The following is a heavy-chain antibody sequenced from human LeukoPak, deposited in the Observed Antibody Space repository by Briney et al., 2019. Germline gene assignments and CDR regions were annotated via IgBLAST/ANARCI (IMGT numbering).Heavy chain of an antibody. V-gene: IGHV3-11*01. J-gene: IGHJ6*02. CDR1: GFTFSDYY. CDR3: ARDLYGSGSYPYYYYGMDV. CDR2: ISSSGSTI. D-gene: IGHD3-10*01. Sequence: GGSLRLSCAASGFTFSDYYMSWIRQAPGKGLEWVSYISSSGSTIYYADSVKGRFTISRDNAKNSLYLQMNSLRAEDTAVYYCARDLYGSGSYPYYYYGMDVWGQGTTVTVSS.